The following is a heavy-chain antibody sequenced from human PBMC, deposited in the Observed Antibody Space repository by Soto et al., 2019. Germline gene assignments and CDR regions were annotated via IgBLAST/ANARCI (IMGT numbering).Heavy chain of an antibody. Sequence: EVQLMESGGGLVQPGWSLRLSCAASGFSFSTNWMDWVRQTPGQGLEWVANINQDGNEKNYVDSVRGRFTISRDNAKNSLYLQMSSLTAEDSALYYCSRSLISWGQGTLVTVSS. J-gene: IGHJ5*02. V-gene: IGHV3-7*01. CDR3: SRSLIS. D-gene: IGHD3-16*01. CDR1: GFSFSTNW. CDR2: INQDGNEK.